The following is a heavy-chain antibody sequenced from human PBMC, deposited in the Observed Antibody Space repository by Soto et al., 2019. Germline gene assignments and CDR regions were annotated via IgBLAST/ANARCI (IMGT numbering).Heavy chain of an antibody. CDR1: GFTFSSYS. CDR3: ARYRWSREYCSSTSCLKPYDAFDI. CDR2: ISSSSSYI. Sequence: GGSLRLSCAASGFTFSSYSMNWVRQAPGKGLEWVSSISSSSSYIYYADSVKGRFTISRDNAKNSLYLQMNSLRAEDTAVYYCARYRWSREYCSSTSCLKPYDAFDIWGQGTMVTVSS. J-gene: IGHJ3*02. D-gene: IGHD2-2*01. V-gene: IGHV3-21*01.